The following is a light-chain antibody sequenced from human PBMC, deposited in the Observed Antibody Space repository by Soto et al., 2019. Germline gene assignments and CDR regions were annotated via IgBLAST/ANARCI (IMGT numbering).Light chain of an antibody. CDR1: QSVGSD. V-gene: IGKV3-15*01. CDR2: RAS. J-gene: IGKJ5*01. Sequence: EIVMTQSPVTLSLSPGERAPLSCRASQSVGSDLAWYQQKPGQAPRLLIYRASTRASGIPASFSGSGSETEFTLTISSLQSEDFAVYYCQQYHKWPPITFGQGTRLEIK. CDR3: QQYHKWPPIT.